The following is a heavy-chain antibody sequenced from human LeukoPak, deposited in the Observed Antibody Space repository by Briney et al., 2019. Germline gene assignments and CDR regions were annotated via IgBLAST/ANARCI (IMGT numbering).Heavy chain of an antibody. D-gene: IGHD6-13*01. Sequence: SVKVSCKASGGTFRSYAISWVRQAPGQGLEWMGGIIPIFGTANYAQKFQGRVTITADESTSTAYMELSSLRSEDTAVYYCARRGRAAAVLGYYYGMDVWGKGTTVTVSS. CDR2: IIPIFGTA. CDR1: GGTFRSYA. V-gene: IGHV1-69*01. J-gene: IGHJ6*04. CDR3: ARRGRAAAVLGYYYGMDV.